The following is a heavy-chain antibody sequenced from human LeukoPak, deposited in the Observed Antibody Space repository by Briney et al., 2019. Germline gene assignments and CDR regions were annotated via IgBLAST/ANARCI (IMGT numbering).Heavy chain of an antibody. V-gene: IGHV4-34*01. Sequence: SETLSLTCAVYGGSFSGYSWSWIRQPPGKGLEWIGEINHSGSTNYNPSLKSRVTISVDTSKNQFSLKLSSVTAADTAVYYCARGGYDYIWGSYRYRNHYFDYWGQGTLVTVSS. CDR3: ARGGYDYIWGSYRYRNHYFDY. D-gene: IGHD3-16*02. CDR1: GGSFSGYS. CDR2: INHSGST. J-gene: IGHJ4*02.